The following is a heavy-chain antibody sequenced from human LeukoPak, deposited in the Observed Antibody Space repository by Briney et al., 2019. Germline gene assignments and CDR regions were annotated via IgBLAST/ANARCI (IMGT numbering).Heavy chain of an antibody. J-gene: IGHJ6*03. V-gene: IGHV4-59*01. CDR2: THNSGDT. Sequence: SETLSLTCTVSGGSISSYYWTWIRQPPGKGLEWIAYTHNSGDTNYKPSLKSRLTISLDTSKKQLSLKLSSVTAADTAVYYCARGNSSWSSYYYYYYMDVWGKGTTVTISS. CDR3: ARGNSSWSSYYYYYYMDV. D-gene: IGHD6-13*01. CDR1: GGSISSYY.